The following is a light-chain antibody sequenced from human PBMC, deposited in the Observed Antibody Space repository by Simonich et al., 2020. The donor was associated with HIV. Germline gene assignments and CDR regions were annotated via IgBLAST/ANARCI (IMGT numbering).Light chain of an antibody. CDR2: GGS. CDR1: SSNIGAGSD. Sequence: QSVLTQPPSVSGAPGQRVTISCAGSSSNIGAGSDVHWYQQLPGTAPKLLIFGGSGRPSGVPDRFSGSKSGTSASLGITGLQAEDEADYYCQSYDSSLSGYVVFGGGTKLTVL. CDR3: QSYDSSLSGYVV. J-gene: IGLJ2*01. V-gene: IGLV1-40*01.